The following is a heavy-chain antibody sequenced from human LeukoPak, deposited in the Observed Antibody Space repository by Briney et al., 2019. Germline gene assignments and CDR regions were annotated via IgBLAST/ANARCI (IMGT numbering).Heavy chain of an antibody. CDR3: ASHRGY. CDR2: IYSGGST. CDR1: GFTFSSYE. Sequence: GGSLRLSCAASGFTFSSYEMNWVRQAPGKGLEWVSVIYSGGSTYYADSVKGRFTISRDNSKNTLYLQMNSLRAEDTAVYYCASHRGYWGQGTLVTVSS. J-gene: IGHJ4*02. D-gene: IGHD3-16*01. V-gene: IGHV3-66*04.